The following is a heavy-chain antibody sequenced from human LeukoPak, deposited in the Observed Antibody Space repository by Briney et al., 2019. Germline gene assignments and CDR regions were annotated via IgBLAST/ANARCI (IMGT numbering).Heavy chain of an antibody. J-gene: IGHJ4*02. CDR2: VTSSGDST. V-gene: IGHV3-23*01. CDR3: EQAGY. CDR1: GFTFSSYA. D-gene: IGHD6-13*01. Sequence: GGSLRLSCVASGFTFSSYAVTWVRQAPGKGLEWVSFVTSSGDSTYYADSVKGRFTISRDNSKNTVNVQMNSLRAEDTVVYYCEQAGYWSQGALVTVSS.